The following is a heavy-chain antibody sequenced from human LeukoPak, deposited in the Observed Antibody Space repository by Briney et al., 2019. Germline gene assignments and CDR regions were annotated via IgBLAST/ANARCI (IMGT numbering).Heavy chain of an antibody. CDR1: GFTFDDYA. J-gene: IGHJ4*02. Sequence: PGGSLRLSCAASGFTFDDYAMHWVRQAPGKGLEWVSGISWNSGSIGYADSVKGRFTISRDNAKNSLYLQMNSLRAEDMALYYCAKGGIGFPASHFDYWGQGTLVTVSS. CDR2: ISWNSGSI. V-gene: IGHV3-9*03. D-gene: IGHD2-15*01. CDR3: AKGGIGFPASHFDY.